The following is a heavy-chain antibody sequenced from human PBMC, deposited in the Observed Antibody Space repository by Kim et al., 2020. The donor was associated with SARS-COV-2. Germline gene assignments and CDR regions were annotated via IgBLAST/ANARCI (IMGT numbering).Heavy chain of an antibody. CDR2: HRPYNGDT. D-gene: IGHD3-10*01. Sequence: ASVKVSCKASGYQLTSFGITWVRQAPGQGFEWLGWHRPYNGDTKYGQKFKGRVTMTEDPSTSIVYMELRGLTPDDTAVYYCTRHQEGYFGEIWGQGTLVTVSS. CDR3: TRHQEGYFGEI. V-gene: IGHV1-18*04. CDR1: GYQLTSFG. J-gene: IGHJ4*02.